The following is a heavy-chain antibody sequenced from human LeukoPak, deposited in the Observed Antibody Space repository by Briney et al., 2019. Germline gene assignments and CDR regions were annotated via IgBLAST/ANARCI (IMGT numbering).Heavy chain of an antibody. V-gene: IGHV4-39*02. CDR1: GGSISSSKYY. CDR2: IFNSGST. J-gene: IGHJ5*02. D-gene: IGHD3-9*01. CDR3: ARDGQMYYDILTGYYGGTGFDP. Sequence: PSETLSLTCTVSGGSISSSKYYWGWIRQPPGKGLEWFGTIFNSGSTHYNPSLKSRVTISVDTSKNQFSLNLSSVTAADMAVYYCARDGQMYYDILTGYYGGTGFDPWGQGTLVTVSS.